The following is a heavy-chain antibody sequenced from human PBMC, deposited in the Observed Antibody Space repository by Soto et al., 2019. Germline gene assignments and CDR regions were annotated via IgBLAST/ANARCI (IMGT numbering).Heavy chain of an antibody. CDR3: TTVLRTTPRYYYYGMDV. CDR1: GFTFSSYG. D-gene: IGHD1-7*01. V-gene: IGHV3-15*01. CDR2: IKSKTDGGTT. J-gene: IGHJ6*02. Sequence: LRLSCAASGFTFSSYGMHWVRQAPGKGLEWVGRIKSKTDGGTTDYAAPVKGRFTISRDDSKNTLYLQMNSLKTEDTAVYYCTTVLRTTPRYYYYGMDVWGQGTTVTVSS.